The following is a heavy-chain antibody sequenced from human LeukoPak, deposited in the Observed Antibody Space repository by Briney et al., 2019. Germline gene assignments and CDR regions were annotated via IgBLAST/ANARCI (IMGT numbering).Heavy chain of an antibody. CDR1: GGTFSSYA. D-gene: IGHD4-17*01. CDR2: IIPIFGTA. J-gene: IGHJ3*02. V-gene: IGHV1-69*13. CDR3: ARYTNNDYGDYLHAFDI. Sequence: ASVKVSCKASGGTFSSYAISWVRQAPGQGLEWMGGIIPIFGTANYAQKFQGRVTITADESTSTAYMELSSLRSEDTAVYYCARYTNNDYGDYLHAFDIWGQGTMVTVSS.